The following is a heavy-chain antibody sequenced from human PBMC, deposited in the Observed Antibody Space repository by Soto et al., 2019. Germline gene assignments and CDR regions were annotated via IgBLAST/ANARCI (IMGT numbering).Heavy chain of an antibody. J-gene: IGHJ4*02. CDR3: AREGSPHLSPDFDY. Sequence: GQGLEWMGWIIPIFGTTNYAQKLQGRVTMTTDTSTSTAYMELRSLRSDDTAVYYCAREGSPHLSPDFDYWGQGPLVSV. V-gene: IGHV1-18*01. CDR2: IIPIFGTT. D-gene: IGHD3-3*01.